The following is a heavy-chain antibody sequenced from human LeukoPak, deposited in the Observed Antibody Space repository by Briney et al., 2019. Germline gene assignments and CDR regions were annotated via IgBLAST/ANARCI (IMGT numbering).Heavy chain of an antibody. CDR3: ARVLRGSGSIYNARDAFDI. J-gene: IGHJ3*02. V-gene: IGHV1-2*02. CDR1: GYTFTGYY. D-gene: IGHD3-10*01. CDR2: INPNSGGT. Sequence: ASVKVSCKASGYTFTGYYMHWVRQAPGQGLEWMGWINPNSGGTNYAQKFQGRVTMTRDTSISTAYMELSRLRSDDTAVYYCARVLRGSGSIYNARDAFDIWGQGTMVTVSS.